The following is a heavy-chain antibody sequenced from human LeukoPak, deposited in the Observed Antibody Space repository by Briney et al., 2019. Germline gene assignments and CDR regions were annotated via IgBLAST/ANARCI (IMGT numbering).Heavy chain of an antibody. V-gene: IGHV3-53*01. D-gene: IGHD1-1*01. CDR2: LYRDGST. CDR1: GFTVSSGY. CDR3: ATRPGMGINYFDL. J-gene: IGHJ2*01. Sequence: PGGSLGLSCAASGFTVSSGYMSWVRHAPGRGLECVSDLYRDGSTYYADSVKGRFTISRDNSRNTVYLQMNSLSAEDTAVYYCATRPGMGINYFDLWGRGTLVTVSS.